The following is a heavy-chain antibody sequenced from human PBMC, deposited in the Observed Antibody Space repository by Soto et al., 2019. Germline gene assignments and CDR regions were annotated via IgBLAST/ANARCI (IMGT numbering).Heavy chain of an antibody. J-gene: IGHJ4*02. V-gene: IGHV4-59*01. CDR1: GGSISGYY. CDR2: IFYTGST. CDR3: ARVTTGYLDY. D-gene: IGHD3-9*01. Sequence: LSLTCTVSGGSISGYYWTWIRQPPGRGLAYIGDIFYTGSTNYNPSLESRVSISVEAAKNQFSLKLTSVTAADTAVYYCARVTTGYLDYWGQGTLVTVSS.